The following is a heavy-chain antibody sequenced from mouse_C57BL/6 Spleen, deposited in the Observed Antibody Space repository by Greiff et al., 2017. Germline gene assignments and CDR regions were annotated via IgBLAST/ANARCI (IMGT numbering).Heavy chain of an antibody. CDR3: TRSRRFAY. CDR1: GYTVTDYE. J-gene: IGHJ3*01. V-gene: IGHV1-15*01. D-gene: IGHD1-1*01. CDR2: IDPETGGT. Sequence: VQLQQSGAELVRPGASVTLSCKASGYTVTDYEMHWVKQTPVHGLEWIGAIDPETGGTAYNQKFKGKAILTADKSSSTAYMELRSLTSEDSAVYYCTRSRRFAYWGQGTLVTVSA.